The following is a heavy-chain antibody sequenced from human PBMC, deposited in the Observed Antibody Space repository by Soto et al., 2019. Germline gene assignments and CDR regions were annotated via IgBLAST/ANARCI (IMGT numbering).Heavy chain of an antibody. CDR1: GYTFTGYY. Sequence: ASVKVSCKASGYTFTGYYMHWVRQAPGQGLEWMGWINPNSGGTNYAQKFQGRVTMTRDTSISTAYMELSRLRSDDTAVYYCARGQYSSSWPYYYYYGMDVWCQGTTVTVSS. CDR3: ARGQYSSSWPYYYYYGMDV. V-gene: IGHV1-2*02. D-gene: IGHD6-13*01. J-gene: IGHJ6*02. CDR2: INPNSGGT.